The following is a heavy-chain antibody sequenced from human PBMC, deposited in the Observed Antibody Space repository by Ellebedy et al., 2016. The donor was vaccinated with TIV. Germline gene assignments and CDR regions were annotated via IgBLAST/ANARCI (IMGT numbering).Heavy chain of an antibody. J-gene: IGHJ6*03. Sequence: SETLSLTXTVSGGSISRSDYYWGWIRQPRGKGPEWIGSVYYSGSTDYNPSLKSRVTISVDTSKNQFSLKMNSVTAADTAVYYCARHKRSGATSGSYYMDVWGKGTTVTVSS. D-gene: IGHD2-2*01. CDR2: VYYSGST. V-gene: IGHV4-39*01. CDR3: ARHKRSGATSGSYYMDV. CDR1: GGSISRSDYY.